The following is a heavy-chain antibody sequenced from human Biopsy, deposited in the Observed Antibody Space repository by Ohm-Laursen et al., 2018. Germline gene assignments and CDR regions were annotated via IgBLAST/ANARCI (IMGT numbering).Heavy chain of an antibody. CDR1: GDSISTSTTYY. CDR2: IYNSETT. V-gene: IGHV4-39*01. CDR3: ARHPTGFWFDP. Sequence: SQTLSLTCTVSGDSISTSTTYYWAWLRQPPGQGLEWIGSIYNSETTFYNPSHKSRVAISVDTSTNQFSLKVSSVTAADTALYYCARHPTGFWFDPWGHGTLVTVSS. J-gene: IGHJ5*02.